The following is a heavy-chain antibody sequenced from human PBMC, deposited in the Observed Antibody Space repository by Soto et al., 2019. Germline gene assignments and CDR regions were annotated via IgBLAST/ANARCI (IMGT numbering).Heavy chain of an antibody. CDR2: IDGDDGDETAT. V-gene: IGHV3-74*01. CDR3: VRDSHGDY. J-gene: IGHJ4*02. CDR1: GFTFRSFW. Sequence: EVQLVESGGGLVQPGGSLRLSCTASGFTFRSFWMQWVRQAPGKGLEWVARIDGDDGDETATNYVDSVQGRFLISRDNAKNTLHLQMSSLRAEDTAVYYCVRDSHGDYWGQGTLVTVSP.